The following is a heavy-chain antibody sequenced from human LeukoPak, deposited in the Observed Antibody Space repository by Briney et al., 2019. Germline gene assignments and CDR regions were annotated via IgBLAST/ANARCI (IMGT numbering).Heavy chain of an antibody. D-gene: IGHD6-13*01. CDR2: MNPNSGNT. CDR3: AKVGAAAGYGSRFGMDV. V-gene: IGHV1-8*01. J-gene: IGHJ6*02. Sequence: ASVKVSCKASGYSFTSYDINWVRQATGQGLEWMGWMNPNSGNTGYAQKFQGRVTMTRNTSISTAYMELSSLRSEDTAVYYCAKVGAAAGYGSRFGMDVWGQGTTVTVSS. CDR1: GYSFTSYD.